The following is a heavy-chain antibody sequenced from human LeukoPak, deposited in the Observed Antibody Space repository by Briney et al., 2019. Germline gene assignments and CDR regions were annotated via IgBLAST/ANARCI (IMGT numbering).Heavy chain of an antibody. CDR3: ARAVGKDIVVVVAATRWPRGLIVDI. Sequence: GGSLRPSCAASGFTFSSYWMSWVRQAPGKGLEWVANIKQDGSEKYYVDSVKGRFTISRDNAKNSLYLQMNSLRAEDTAVYYCARAVGKDIVVVVAATRWPRGLIVDIWGQGTMVTVSS. CDR2: IKQDGSEK. D-gene: IGHD2-15*01. CDR1: GFTFSSYW. J-gene: IGHJ3*02. V-gene: IGHV3-7*01.